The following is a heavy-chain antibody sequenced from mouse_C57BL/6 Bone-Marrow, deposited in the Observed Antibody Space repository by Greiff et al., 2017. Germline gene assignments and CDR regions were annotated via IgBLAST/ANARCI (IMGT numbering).Heavy chain of an antibody. CDR3: ARLGVRRYYFDY. Sequence: QVQLKESGAELARPGASVKLSCKASGYTFTSYGISWVKQRTGQGLEWIGEIYPRSGNTYYNEKFKGKATLTADKSSSTAYMELRSLTSEDSAVCFCARLGVRRYYFDYWGQGTTLTVSS. CDR1: GYTFTSYG. D-gene: IGHD1-2*01. CDR2: IYPRSGNT. J-gene: IGHJ2*01. V-gene: IGHV1-81*01.